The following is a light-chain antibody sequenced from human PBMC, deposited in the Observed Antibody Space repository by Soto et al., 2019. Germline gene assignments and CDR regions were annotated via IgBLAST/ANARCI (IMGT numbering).Light chain of an antibody. CDR3: HQYHNFPLT. Sequence: DIQLTQSPSTLSASVGDRVTITCRASQSINGWLAWYQQKPGQAPNLLIYKASTIESGVPSRFSGRGSGTEFTLTVSSLQPDDFATYYCHQYHNFPLTFGQGTKVEI. CDR1: QSINGW. J-gene: IGKJ1*01. CDR2: KAS. V-gene: IGKV1-5*03.